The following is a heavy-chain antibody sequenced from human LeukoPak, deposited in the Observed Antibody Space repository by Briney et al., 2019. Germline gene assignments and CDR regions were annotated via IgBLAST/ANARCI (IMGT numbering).Heavy chain of an antibody. CDR2: INPNSGGT. D-gene: IGHD6-13*01. J-gene: IGHJ4*02. Sequence: ASVKVSCKATGYTFTDYYMHWVRQAPGQGLEWMGWINPNSGGTNYAQKFQGRVTMTRDTSISAAYMELSRLRSDDTAVYYCARDRRSSWYYFDYWGQGTLVTVSS. CDR1: GYTFTDYY. V-gene: IGHV1-2*02. CDR3: ARDRRSSWYYFDY.